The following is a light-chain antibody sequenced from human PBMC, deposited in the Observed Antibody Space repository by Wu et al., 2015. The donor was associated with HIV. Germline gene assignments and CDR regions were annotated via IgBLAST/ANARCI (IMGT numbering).Light chain of an antibody. J-gene: IGKJ3*01. CDR1: QGISND. CDR3: QKYDSAPFT. Sequence: QMTQSPSSLSGSIGDRVTITCRASQGISNDLAWYQQKPGKIPALLIYGASTLQSGVPSRFSGSGSGTDFTLTITSLQPEDVASYYCQKYDSAPFTFGPGTKVAI. CDR2: GAS. V-gene: IGKV1-27*01.